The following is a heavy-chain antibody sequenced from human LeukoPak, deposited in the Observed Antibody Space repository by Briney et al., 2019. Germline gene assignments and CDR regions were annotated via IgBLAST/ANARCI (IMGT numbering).Heavy chain of an antibody. CDR3: AKGAYTSAYETDY. Sequence: PRGSLRLSCAASGFTFSSYGMHWVRQAPGKGLEWAAFIRFDGTETYYADSVKGRFTISRDNSKNMLYLQVRGLRPEDTAMYYCAKGAYTSAYETDYWGQGTLVTVSS. CDR1: GFTFSSYG. V-gene: IGHV3-30*02. CDR2: IRFDGTET. J-gene: IGHJ4*02. D-gene: IGHD2-2*02.